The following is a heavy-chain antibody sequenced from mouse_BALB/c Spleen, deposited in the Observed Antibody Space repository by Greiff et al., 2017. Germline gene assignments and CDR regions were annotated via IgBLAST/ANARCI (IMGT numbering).Heavy chain of an antibody. CDR3: ARDPPLHYYAMDY. Sequence: EVNLVESGGGLVQPGGSLRLSCATSGFTFTDYYMSWVRQPPGKALEWLGFIRNKANGYTTEYSASVKGRFTISRDNSQSILYLQMNTLRAEDSATYYCARDPPLHYYAMDYWGQGTSVTVSS. J-gene: IGHJ4*01. D-gene: IGHD1-2*01. CDR1: GFTFTDYY. V-gene: IGHV7-3*02. CDR2: IRNKANGYTT.